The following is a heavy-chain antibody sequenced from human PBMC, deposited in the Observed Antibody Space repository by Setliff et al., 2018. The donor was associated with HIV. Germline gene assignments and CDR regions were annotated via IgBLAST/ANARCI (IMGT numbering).Heavy chain of an antibody. Sequence: SVKVSCKASGGTFINYAISWVRQAPGQGLEWMGGIIPMYSAANYAQKFQGRVTLTADEATRTVYMELSSLRSEDTAVYYCATDKSPLGWSMDVWGIGTTVTVSS. CDR1: GGTFINYA. D-gene: IGHD3-3*01. V-gene: IGHV1-69*13. J-gene: IGHJ6*03. CDR3: ATDKSPLGWSMDV. CDR2: IIPMYSAA.